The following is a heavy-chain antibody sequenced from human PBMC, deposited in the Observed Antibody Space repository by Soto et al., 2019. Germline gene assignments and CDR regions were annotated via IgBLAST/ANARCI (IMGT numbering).Heavy chain of an antibody. J-gene: IGHJ5*02. D-gene: IGHD2-2*01. Sequence: QVQLVESGGGVVQPGRSLRLSCAASGFTFSSYAMHWVRQAPGKGLEWVAVISYDGSNKYYADSVKGRFTISRDNSKNKLNLQMNSLRVEDTAVYYCARGLRVVVPAPWGQGTLFTVSS. CDR1: GFTFSSYA. CDR3: ARGLRVVVPAP. V-gene: IGHV3-30-3*01. CDR2: ISYDGSNK.